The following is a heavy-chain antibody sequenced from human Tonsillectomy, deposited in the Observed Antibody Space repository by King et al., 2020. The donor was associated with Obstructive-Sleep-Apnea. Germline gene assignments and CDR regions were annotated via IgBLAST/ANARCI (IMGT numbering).Heavy chain of an antibody. Sequence: QLVQSGAEVKKPGESLRISCKGSGYSFTNYWITWVRQMPGKGLEWWGRIDPSDSYTNYSPSFQGHVTISADKSISTAYLQWSSLKASDTAMYYCARLRYDSNGYYYGDYWGQGTLVTVSS. CDR3: ARLRYDSNGYYYGDY. CDR1: GYSFTNYW. V-gene: IGHV5-10-1*01. CDR2: IDPSDSYT. D-gene: IGHD3-22*01. J-gene: IGHJ4*02.